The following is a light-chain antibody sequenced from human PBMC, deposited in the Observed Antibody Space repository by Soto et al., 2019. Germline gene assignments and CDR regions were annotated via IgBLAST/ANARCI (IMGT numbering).Light chain of an antibody. V-gene: IGLV1-47*01. Sequence: QSVLTQPPSASGNPGQRLTISCSGSTSNILRNYVYWYRQLPGTAPRLLISMNDQRPSGVPDRFSGSKSGTSASLAISGLRSVDEADYYCASWDDSLSGYVFGTGTKLTVL. J-gene: IGLJ1*01. CDR3: ASWDDSLSGYV. CDR1: TSNILRNY. CDR2: MND.